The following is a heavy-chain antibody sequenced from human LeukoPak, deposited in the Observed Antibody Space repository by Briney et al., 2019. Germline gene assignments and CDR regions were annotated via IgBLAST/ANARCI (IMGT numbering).Heavy chain of an antibody. D-gene: IGHD2/OR15-2a*01. V-gene: IGHV3-74*01. J-gene: IGHJ4*02. Sequence: GGSLRLSCAASGFTFSSYWMHWVRQTPEKGLVWVSRINSDGRSTSYADSVKGRFTISRDNAKNSLFLQMNSLTADDTALYYCARERTTIVSGTTIGAYWGQGTLVTVSS. CDR3: ARERTTIVSGTTIGAY. CDR1: GFTFSSYW. CDR2: INSDGRST.